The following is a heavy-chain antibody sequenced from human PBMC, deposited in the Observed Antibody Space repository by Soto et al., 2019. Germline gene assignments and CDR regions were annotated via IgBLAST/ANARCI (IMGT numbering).Heavy chain of an antibody. Sequence: QVQLVQSGAEVKKPGASVKVSCKTSGYTFTNFGISWVRQAPGQGLEWMGWNSTYNGNTNYAQKSQGSVTMTTDTSTSTAYMEPRSLTSDDTALYYCTRAVTPIDYWGQGTLVTVSS. CDR3: TRAVTPIDY. D-gene: IGHD2-21*02. CDR2: NSTYNGNT. J-gene: IGHJ4*02. CDR1: GYTFTNFG. V-gene: IGHV1-18*01.